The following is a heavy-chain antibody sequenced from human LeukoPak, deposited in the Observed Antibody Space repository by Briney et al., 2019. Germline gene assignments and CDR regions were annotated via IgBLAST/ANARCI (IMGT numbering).Heavy chain of an antibody. CDR1: GIAFSNYE. V-gene: IGHV3-48*03. CDR2: INPGGSNR. D-gene: IGHD6-19*01. J-gene: IGHJ4*02. CDR3: ASSLSSGWGPVDDY. Sequence: GGSLRLSCAASGIAFSNYEMNWVRQAPGKGLEWVSYINPGGSNRFYAGSVRGRFAIYRDDAKKSVYLQMNSLRAEDTAVYYCASSLSSGWGPVDDYWGQGIMVTVSS.